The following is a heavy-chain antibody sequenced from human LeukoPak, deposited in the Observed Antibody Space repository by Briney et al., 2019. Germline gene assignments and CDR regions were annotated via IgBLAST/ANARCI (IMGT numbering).Heavy chain of an antibody. V-gene: IGHV4-4*07. D-gene: IGHD3-10*01. J-gene: IGHJ5*02. CDR3: ARVAYYGSGSYQSWFDP. Sequence: PSETLSLTCTVSGGSISSYYWSWIRQPAGKGLEWIGRIYTSGSTNYNPSLKSRVTMSVDTSKNQFSLKLFSVTAADTAVYYCARVAYYGSGSYQSWFDPWGQGTLVTVSS. CDR2: IYTSGST. CDR1: GGSISSYY.